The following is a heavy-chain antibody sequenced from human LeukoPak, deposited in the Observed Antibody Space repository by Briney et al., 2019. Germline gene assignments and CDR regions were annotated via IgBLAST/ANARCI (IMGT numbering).Heavy chain of an antibody. Sequence: SVKVSCKASGGTFSSYAISWVRQAPGQGLEWMGGIIPTFGTANYAQKFQGRVTITADESTSTAYMELSSLRSEDTAVYYCARAHREVGATFFDYWGQGTLVTVSS. D-gene: IGHD1-26*01. CDR3: ARAHREVGATFFDY. J-gene: IGHJ4*02. V-gene: IGHV1-69*13. CDR1: GGTFSSYA. CDR2: IIPTFGTA.